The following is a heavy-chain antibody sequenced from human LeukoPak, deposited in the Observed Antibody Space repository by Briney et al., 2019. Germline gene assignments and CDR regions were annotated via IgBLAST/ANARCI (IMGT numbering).Heavy chain of an antibody. CDR3: ARGSVLAVAGTEY. V-gene: IGHV4-61*02. D-gene: IGHD6-19*01. J-gene: IGHJ4*02. CDR1: GGSISSGSYY. CDR2: IYTSGST. Sequence: SETLSLTCTVSGGSISSGSYYWSWIRQPAGKGLEWIGRIYTSGSTNYNPSLKSRVTISVDTSKNQFSLKLSSVTAADTAVYYCARGSVLAVAGTEYWGQGTLVTVSS.